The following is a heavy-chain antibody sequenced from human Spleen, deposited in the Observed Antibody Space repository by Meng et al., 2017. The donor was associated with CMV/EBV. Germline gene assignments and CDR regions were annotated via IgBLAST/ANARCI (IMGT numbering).Heavy chain of an antibody. V-gene: IGHV1-46*01. Sequence: ASVKVSCKASGYIFTSYYIHWVRQAPGQGLEWMGIINPSGGSRSYAQKFQDRVTVTRDTSASTVYMELTSLRSEDTAVYYCARSNGKYSYSASVYNEELPLYYYGMDVWGQGTPVTVSS. D-gene: IGHD2/OR15-2a*01. CDR2: INPSGGSR. J-gene: IGHJ6*02. CDR3: ARSNGKYSYSASVYNEELPLYYYGMDV. CDR1: GYIFTSYY.